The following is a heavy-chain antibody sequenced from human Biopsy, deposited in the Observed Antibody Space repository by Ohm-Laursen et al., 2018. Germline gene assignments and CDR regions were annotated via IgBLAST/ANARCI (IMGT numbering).Heavy chain of an antibody. V-gene: IGHV3-33*01. CDR1: GFTFTKHA. CDR2: IWYDGSIE. D-gene: IGHD3-22*01. Sequence: SLRLSCPASGFTFTKHAMNWVRQAPGKGLEWVAVIWYDGSIEYYVDSVKGRFTISRDNYKNILYLQMNSLRVEETAVYYCARDRLLYQYDSSGLDIWGQGTVVTVSS. J-gene: IGHJ3*02. CDR3: ARDRLLYQYDSSGLDI.